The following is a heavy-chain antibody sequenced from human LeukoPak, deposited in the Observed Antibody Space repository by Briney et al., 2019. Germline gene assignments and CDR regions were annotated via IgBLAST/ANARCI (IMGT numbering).Heavy chain of an antibody. J-gene: IGHJ4*02. D-gene: IGHD3-22*01. CDR3: AKSQARGYYDSSGLDY. V-gene: IGHV3-30*02. Sequence: GGSLRLSCAASGFTFSSYGMHWVRQAPGKGLEWVAFIRYDGSNKYYADSVKGRFTISRDNSKNTLYLQMNSLRAEDTAVYYRAKSQARGYYDSSGLDYWGQGTLVTVSS. CDR2: IRYDGSNK. CDR1: GFTFSSYG.